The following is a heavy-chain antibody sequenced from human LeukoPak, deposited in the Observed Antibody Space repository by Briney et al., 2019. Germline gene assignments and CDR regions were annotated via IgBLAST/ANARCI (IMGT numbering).Heavy chain of an antibody. CDR2: INPNSGGT. CDR1: GYTFTGYY. J-gene: IGHJ4*02. CDR3: ARVVIGRDGDTWYYFDY. Sequence: GASVKVSCKASGYTFTGYYMHWVRQAPGQGLEWMGWINPNSGGTNYAQKFQGRVTMTRDTSISTAYMELSRLRSDDTAVYYCARVVIGRDGDTWYYFDYWGQGTLVTVSS. V-gene: IGHV1-2*02. D-gene: IGHD5-24*01.